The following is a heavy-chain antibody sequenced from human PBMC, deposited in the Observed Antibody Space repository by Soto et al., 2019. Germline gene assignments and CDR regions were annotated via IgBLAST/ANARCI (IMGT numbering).Heavy chain of an antibody. J-gene: IGHJ6*02. CDR1: GYSFSNTW. CDR3: AKEAGSAYYGMDV. D-gene: IGHD6-19*01. CDR2: IYPGNSET. Sequence: EVQLVQSGAEVKEPGESLKISCKGSGYSFSNTWINWVRQMPGKGLEWMGIIYPGNSETRYSPSFQGQVTISADTSISTAYLQGSSLKASDTATYYCAKEAGSAYYGMDVWGQGTTVTVSS. V-gene: IGHV5-51*03.